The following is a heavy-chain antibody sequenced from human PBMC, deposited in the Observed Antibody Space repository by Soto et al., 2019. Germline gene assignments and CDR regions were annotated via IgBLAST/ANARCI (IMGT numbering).Heavy chain of an antibody. J-gene: IGHJ4*02. CDR1: GYTFNMYY. Sequence: QVQLVQSGAEVRNPGASVKVSCKASGYTFNMYYMHWVRQAPGQGLEGMGVSNPNGDSTTYAQKCQGRLTMTRDTSTSTVYMDLTSLRSEDTAVYYCAREGAAAARMFDNWGQGTLVTVSS. CDR3: AREGAAAARMFDN. D-gene: IGHD6-25*01. V-gene: IGHV1-46*02. CDR2: SNPNGDST.